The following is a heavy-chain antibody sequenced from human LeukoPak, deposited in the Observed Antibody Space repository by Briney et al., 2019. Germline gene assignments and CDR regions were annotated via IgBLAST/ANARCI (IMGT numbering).Heavy chain of an antibody. Sequence: SCKASGYTFTGYYMHWVRQAPGKGLEWVAVISYDGSNKYYADSVKGRFTISRDNSKNTLYLQMNSLRAEDTAVYYCARDRGKYSSSLGAFDIWGQGTMVTVSS. J-gene: IGHJ3*02. D-gene: IGHD6-13*01. CDR2: ISYDGSNK. CDR1: GYTFTGYY. CDR3: ARDRGKYSSSLGAFDI. V-gene: IGHV3-30-3*01.